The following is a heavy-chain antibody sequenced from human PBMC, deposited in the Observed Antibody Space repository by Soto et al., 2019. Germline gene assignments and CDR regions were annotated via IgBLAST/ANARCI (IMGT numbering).Heavy chain of an antibody. Sequence: EVLLVESGGGLVKPGGSVRLSCAASGFTFSTYNMNWVRQAPGKGLEWVSSINGRGNYIYYTDAVKGRFTISRDNAKTSLYLQMNSLRADDTAVYYCAREDGIVGATSAFDYWGQGTLVTVSS. J-gene: IGHJ4*02. CDR1: GFTFSTYN. CDR2: INGRGNYI. CDR3: AREDGIVGATSAFDY. V-gene: IGHV3-21*01. D-gene: IGHD1-26*01.